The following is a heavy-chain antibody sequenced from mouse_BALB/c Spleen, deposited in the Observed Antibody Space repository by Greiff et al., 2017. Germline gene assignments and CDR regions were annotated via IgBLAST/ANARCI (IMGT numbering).Heavy chain of an antibody. J-gene: IGHJ4*01. CDR1: GYSFTSDYA. D-gene: IGHD1-1*01. V-gene: IGHV3-2*02. Sequence: DVKLQESGPGLVTPSQSLSLTCTVTGYSFTSDYARYWIRQLPGNKLEWMGYISYSGSTSYNPSLNSRISITPDTSNNQYFLQLNSVTTEDTATYYCARGITTGVAGSYYAMDYWGQGTSVTVSS. CDR3: ARGITTGVAGSYYAMDY. CDR2: ISYSGST.